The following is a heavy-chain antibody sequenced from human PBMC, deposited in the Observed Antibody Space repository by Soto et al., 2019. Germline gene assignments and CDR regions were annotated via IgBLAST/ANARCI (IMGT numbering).Heavy chain of an antibody. Sequence: QITLTESGPTLVKPTQTLTLTCTFSGFSFSTGAVGVGWIRQPPGKALEFLALIYWDDDKRYRPSPKNKISIPEGTSTNQVVLTMTALAPEDTATSYCAHVYWAASGTRYYFDHWGQGTLVTVSS. CDR1: GFSFSTGAVG. D-gene: IGHD6-13*01. V-gene: IGHV2-5*02. J-gene: IGHJ4*02. CDR2: IYWDDDK. CDR3: AHVYWAASGTRYYFDH.